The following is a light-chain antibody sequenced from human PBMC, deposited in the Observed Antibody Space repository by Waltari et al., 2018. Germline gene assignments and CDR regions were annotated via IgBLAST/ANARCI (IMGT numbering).Light chain of an antibody. CDR1: QSVSSN. CDR2: AAS. Sequence: EIVMTLSPATLSVSPGEWATLSCRASQSVSSNLAWYQHKPGQAPRLLIYAASTRATGIPARFSGSGSGTDFTLTISSLQSEDFAVYYCQHYYGWPRTFGQGTKVEVK. V-gene: IGKV3-15*01. J-gene: IGKJ1*01. CDR3: QHYYGWPRT.